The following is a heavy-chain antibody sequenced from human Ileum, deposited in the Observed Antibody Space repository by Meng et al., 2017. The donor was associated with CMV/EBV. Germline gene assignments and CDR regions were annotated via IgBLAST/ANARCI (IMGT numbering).Heavy chain of an antibody. J-gene: IGHJ5*02. CDR1: GGSMTSGGYY. CDR2: IYHSGST. D-gene: IGHD6-19*01. CDR3: ARLAAGISWFDP. Sequence: VSGGSMTSGGYYWSWIRQHPGKGLGWVGYIYHSGSTYYNPSLQSRATISIDTSKNQFSPKLSSVTAADTAVYYCARLAAGISWFDPWGQGSLVTVSS. V-gene: IGHV4-31*02.